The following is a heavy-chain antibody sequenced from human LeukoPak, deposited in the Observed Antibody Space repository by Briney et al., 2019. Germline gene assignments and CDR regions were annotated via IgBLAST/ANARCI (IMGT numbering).Heavy chain of an antibody. CDR1: GFTFSSYS. CDR3: AKASCSSSSCYADY. V-gene: IGHV3-23*01. Sequence: GGSLRLSCAASGFTFSSYSMSWVRQAPGKGLEWVSTFSGSGGSTYYADSVKGRFTISRDNSKNTLYLQMNSLRAEDRAVYYCAKASCSSSSCYADYWGQGTLVTVSS. CDR2: FSGSGGST. J-gene: IGHJ4*02. D-gene: IGHD2-2*01.